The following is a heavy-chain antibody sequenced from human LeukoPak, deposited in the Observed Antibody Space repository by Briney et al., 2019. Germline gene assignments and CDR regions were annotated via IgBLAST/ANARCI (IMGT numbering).Heavy chain of an antibody. J-gene: IGHJ4*02. V-gene: IGHV1-18*01. Sequence: ASVKVSCKASGYTFTSYGISWVRQAPGQGLEWMGWISAYNGNTNYAQKLQGRVTMTTDTSTSTAYMELRSLRSDDTAVYYCARDTGSSTSCYLHWDYWGQGTLVTVSS. CDR3: ARDTGSSTSCYLHWDY. CDR2: ISAYNGNT. CDR1: GYTFTSYG. D-gene: IGHD2-2*01.